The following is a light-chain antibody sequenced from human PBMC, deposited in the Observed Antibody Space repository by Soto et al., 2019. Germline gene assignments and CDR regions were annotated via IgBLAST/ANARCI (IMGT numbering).Light chain of an antibody. CDR2: STN. Sequence: QTVVTQEPSFSVSPGGTVTLTCGLTSGSVSTNNYPSWFQQTPGQAPRTLIYSTNTRSSGVPDRFSGSILGNKAALTITGAQADDESDYYCVLHIGGAIWVFGGGTQLTVL. V-gene: IGLV8-61*01. CDR3: VLHIGGAIWV. CDR1: SGSVSTNNY. J-gene: IGLJ7*01.